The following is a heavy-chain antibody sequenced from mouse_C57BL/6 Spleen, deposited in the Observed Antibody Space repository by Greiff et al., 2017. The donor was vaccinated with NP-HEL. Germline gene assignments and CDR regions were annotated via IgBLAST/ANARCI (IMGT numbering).Heavy chain of an antibody. CDR2: ISSGGSYT. Sequence: EVKLVESGGDLVKPGGSLKLSCAASGFTFSSYGMSWVRQTPDKRLEWVATISSGGSYTYYPDSVKGRFTISRDNAKNTLYLQMSSLKSEDTAMYYCASPGTSFDYWGQGTTLTVSS. V-gene: IGHV5-6*01. CDR3: ASPGTSFDY. D-gene: IGHD4-1*01. J-gene: IGHJ2*01. CDR1: GFTFSSYG.